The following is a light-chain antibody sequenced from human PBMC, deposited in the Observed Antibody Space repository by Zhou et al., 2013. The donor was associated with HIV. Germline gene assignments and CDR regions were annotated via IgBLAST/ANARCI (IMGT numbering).Light chain of an antibody. J-gene: IGKJ2*01. CDR2: DAS. Sequence: DIVLTQSPATLSLSPGERGTLSCRASQNIKTSLAWYQQKPGQPPRLLIYDASHRATGVPARFSGSGSGTDFTLTISNLEPEDFAVYYCQQYNNWPYTFGQGTKLEIK. CDR3: QQYNNWPYT. CDR1: QNIKTS. V-gene: IGKV3-11*01.